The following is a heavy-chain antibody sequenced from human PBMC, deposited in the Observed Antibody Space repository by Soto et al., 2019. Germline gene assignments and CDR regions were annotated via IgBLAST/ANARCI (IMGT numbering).Heavy chain of an antibody. V-gene: IGHV1-69*02. CDR1: GGTFSSYT. J-gene: IGHJ5*02. Sequence: QVQLVQSGAEVKKPGSSVKVSCKASGGTFSSYTISWVRQAPGQGLEWVGGIIPILGMATYAQKIQGRVTITTDKSTSTAYMELSSLSSEAPAVYYFAHGLWEESREGYRGLFDTWVQGTLVTFSS. CDR3: AHGLWEESREGYRGLFDT. CDR2: IIPILGMA. D-gene: IGHD5-18*01.